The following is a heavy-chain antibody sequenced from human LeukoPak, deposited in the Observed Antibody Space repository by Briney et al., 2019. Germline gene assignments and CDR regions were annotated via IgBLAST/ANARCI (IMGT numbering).Heavy chain of an antibody. Sequence: GGSLRLSCAASGFTFSSYSMTWVRQAPGKGLEWVSSISSSSSYIYYADSVKGRFTISRDNAKNSLYLQMNSLRAEDTAVYYCARVLYDFWSGYLRPGYYYYGMDVWGQGTTVTVSS. J-gene: IGHJ6*02. V-gene: IGHV3-21*01. D-gene: IGHD3-3*01. CDR3: ARVLYDFWSGYLRPGYYYYGMDV. CDR1: GFTFSSYS. CDR2: ISSSSSYI.